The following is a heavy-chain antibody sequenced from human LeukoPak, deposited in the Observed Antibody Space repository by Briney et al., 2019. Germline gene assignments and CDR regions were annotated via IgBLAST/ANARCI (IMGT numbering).Heavy chain of an antibody. CDR2: IYYSGST. Sequence: SETLSLTCTVSGDSISSYYWSWIRQPPGKGLEWIGYIYYSGSTTYNPPLKSRVNISVETSKDQFSLKLSSVTAAETAVYYCARDYKSVVTPLSGYYYYYMDVWGKGTTVTVSS. V-gene: IGHV4-59*01. CDR3: ARDYKSVVTPLSGYYYYYMDV. CDR1: GDSISSYY. D-gene: IGHD4-23*01. J-gene: IGHJ6*03.